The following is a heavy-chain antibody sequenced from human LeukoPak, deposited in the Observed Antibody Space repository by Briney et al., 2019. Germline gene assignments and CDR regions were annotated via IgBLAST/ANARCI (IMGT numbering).Heavy chain of an antibody. D-gene: IGHD1-14*01. CDR1: GGSISSYY. CDR2: IYYSGST. CDR3: ARLNRYYGMDV. Sequence: SETLSLTCTVSGGSISSYYWSWIRQPPGKGLEWIGYIYYSGSTNYNPSLKSRVTISVDTSKNQFSLKLSSVTAADTAVYYCARLNRYYGMDVWGQGTTVTVSS. J-gene: IGHJ6*02. V-gene: IGHV4-59*01.